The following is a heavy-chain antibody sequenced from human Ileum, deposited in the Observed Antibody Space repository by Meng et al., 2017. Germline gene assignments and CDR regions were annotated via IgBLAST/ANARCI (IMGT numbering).Heavy chain of an antibody. J-gene: IGHJ4*02. Sequence: VWLVEFGGGCVPPWLSLRLSCAASGFSFSRFAMLWVRQATGKGPEWVSFIAYHGSATQYADSVKGRFTISRDNSKNMLYLQMNSLRPEDTAVYYFVRDYNDGSGRLDYWGQGTLVTVSS. CDR1: GFSFSRFA. CDR2: IAYHGSAT. D-gene: IGHD3-22*01. CDR3: VRDYNDGSGRLDY. V-gene: IGHV3-30*01.